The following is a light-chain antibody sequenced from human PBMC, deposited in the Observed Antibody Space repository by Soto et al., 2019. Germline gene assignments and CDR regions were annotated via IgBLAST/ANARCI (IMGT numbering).Light chain of an antibody. CDR2: KAS. CDR3: QQYNDYSWT. J-gene: IGKJ1*01. CDR1: QSISNW. Sequence: DIQMTQSPSTLSASVGDGVTITCRASQSISNWLAWYQQKPGKAPKLLVYKASTLESGVPSRFSGSGSGTEFTLTISSLQPDDFATYYCQQYNDYSWTFAQGTKVEIK. V-gene: IGKV1-5*03.